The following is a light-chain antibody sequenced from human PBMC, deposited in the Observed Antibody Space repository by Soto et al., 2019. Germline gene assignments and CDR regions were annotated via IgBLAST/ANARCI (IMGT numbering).Light chain of an antibody. CDR3: QQRSNWPPAIT. CDR1: QSVSSK. V-gene: IGKV3-11*01. CDR2: DAS. Sequence: EIVMTQSPATLSVSPGEGATLSCRASQSVSSKLAWYQQKPGQAPRLLIYDASNRATGIPARFTGSGSGTDFTLTISSLEPEDFAVYYCQQRSNWPPAITFGRGTRLEIK. J-gene: IGKJ5*01.